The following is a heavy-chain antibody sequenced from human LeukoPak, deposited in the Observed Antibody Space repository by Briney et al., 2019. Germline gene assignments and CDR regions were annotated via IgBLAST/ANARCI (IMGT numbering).Heavy chain of an antibody. D-gene: IGHD3-10*01. CDR1: GGTFSSYA. J-gene: IGHJ6*02. CDR3: ARGLDYYGSGSYVDGMDV. V-gene: IGHV1-69*04. CDR2: IIPILGIA. Sequence: SVKVSCKASGGTFSSYAISWVRQAPGHGLEWMGRIIPILGIAHYAQKFQGRVTITADKSTSTAYMELRSLRSEDTAVYYCARGLDYYGSGSYVDGMDVWGQGTTVTVSS.